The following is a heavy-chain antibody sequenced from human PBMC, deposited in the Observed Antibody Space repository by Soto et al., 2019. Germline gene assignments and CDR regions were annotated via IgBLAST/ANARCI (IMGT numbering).Heavy chain of an antibody. J-gene: IGHJ4*02. CDR3: ARARVYATGPLDF. Sequence: SWAACGFIFTSYTMNWIRQATGKGLDWVSSNSSSSDFIYYAGCMKGRVTISREHPKNSLFPDFNSLPGEPTDAHYCARARVYATGPLDFGDQGTLLTGSS. CDR2: NSSSSDFI. CDR1: GFIFTSYT. V-gene: IGHV3-21*06. D-gene: IGHD6-13*01.